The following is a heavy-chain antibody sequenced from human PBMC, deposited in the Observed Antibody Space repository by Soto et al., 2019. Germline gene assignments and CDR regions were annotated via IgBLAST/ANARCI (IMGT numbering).Heavy chain of an antibody. D-gene: IGHD6-13*01. V-gene: IGHV3-30*18. Sequence: GGSLRLSCAASGFTFSSYGMHWVRQAPGKGLEWVAVISYDGSNKYYADSVKGRFTISRDNSKNTLYLQMNSLRAEDTAVYYCAKGKDSSSWGPMGYYYGMDVWGQGTTVTVSS. J-gene: IGHJ6*02. CDR1: GFTFSSYG. CDR2: ISYDGSNK. CDR3: AKGKDSSSWGPMGYYYGMDV.